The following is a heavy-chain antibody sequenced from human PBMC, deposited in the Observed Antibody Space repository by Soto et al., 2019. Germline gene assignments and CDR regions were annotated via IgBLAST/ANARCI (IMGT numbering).Heavy chain of an antibody. CDR1: GGSISSDNKY. V-gene: IGHV4-31*03. CDR3: AREVNSSPARGPNWFDP. D-gene: IGHD6-13*01. Sequence: SETLSLTCTVSGGSISSDNKYWSWIRQQPGKGLEWIGNIYYSGSTYRNPSLKSRLTISVDTSKNQFSLRLTSVTAADTAVYYCAREVNSSPARGPNWFDPWGQGTLVTVSS. CDR2: IYYSGST. J-gene: IGHJ5*02.